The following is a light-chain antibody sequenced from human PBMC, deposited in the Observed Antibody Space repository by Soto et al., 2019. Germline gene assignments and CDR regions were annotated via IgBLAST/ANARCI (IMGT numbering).Light chain of an antibody. CDR1: QSISNY. Sequence: DIQMTQSPSTLPASLGDRVNINCRASQSISNYLNWYQQKAGKAPNLLIYGASSLQSGVPSRFSGSGSGTDFTLTINSLQPEDFAVYYCQETYNSPLTFGQGTKVDIK. J-gene: IGKJ1*01. V-gene: IGKV1-39*01. CDR3: QETYNSPLT. CDR2: GAS.